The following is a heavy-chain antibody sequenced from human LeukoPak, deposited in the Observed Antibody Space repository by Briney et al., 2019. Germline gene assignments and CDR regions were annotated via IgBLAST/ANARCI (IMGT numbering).Heavy chain of an antibody. Sequence: WASVKVSCKASGYTFTGYYMHWVRQAPGQGLEWMGWINPNSGGTNYAQKFQGRVTTTRDTSISTAYMELSRLRSDDTAVYYCARVPPYSIVGATPPFDYWGQGTLVTVSS. J-gene: IGHJ4*02. CDR2: INPNSGGT. CDR1: GYTFTGYY. D-gene: IGHD1-26*01. CDR3: ARVPPYSIVGATPPFDY. V-gene: IGHV1-2*02.